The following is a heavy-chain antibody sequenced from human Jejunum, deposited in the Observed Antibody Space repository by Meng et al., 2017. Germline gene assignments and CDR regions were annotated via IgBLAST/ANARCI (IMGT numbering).Heavy chain of an antibody. V-gene: IGHV3-7*01. CDR2: IKNDGIEK. CDR3: ARLEWLYFDY. D-gene: IGHD3-3*01. J-gene: IGHJ4*02. CDR1: GFTFSNYW. Sequence: GESLKISCAASGFTFSNYWISWVRQAPGKGLEWVAHIKNDGIEKYYVDSVKGRFAISRDDAKTSVYLQMNSLRAEDTAVYYCARLEWLYFDYWGQGTLVTVSS.